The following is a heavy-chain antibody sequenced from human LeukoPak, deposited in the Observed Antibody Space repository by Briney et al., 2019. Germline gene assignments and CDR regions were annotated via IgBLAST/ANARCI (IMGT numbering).Heavy chain of an antibody. CDR2: IYYSGST. Sequence: SETLSLTCTDSGGSISSSSYYWGWIRQPPGKGLEWIGSIYYSGSTYYNPSLKSRVTISVDKSKNQFSLKLSSVTAADTAVYYCARDYSSSSWYYYYYYMDVWGKGTTVTVSS. J-gene: IGHJ6*03. CDR1: GGSISSSSYY. D-gene: IGHD6-13*01. V-gene: IGHV4-39*07. CDR3: ARDYSSSSWYYYYYYMDV.